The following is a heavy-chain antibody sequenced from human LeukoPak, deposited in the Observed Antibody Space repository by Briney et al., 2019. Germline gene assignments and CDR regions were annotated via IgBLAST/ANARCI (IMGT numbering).Heavy chain of an antibody. Sequence: ASVKVSCKASGYIFVGYYIYWVRQAPGQGLEWMGWINPNSGGANYAQKFQGRVTMTRDTSISTAYMELSRLRSDDTAVYYCARYPFNGWFTESGYYFDYWGQGTLVTVSS. CDR3: ARYPFNGWFTESGYYFDY. V-gene: IGHV1-2*02. D-gene: IGHD1-26*01. CDR1: GYIFVGYY. J-gene: IGHJ4*02. CDR2: INPNSGGA.